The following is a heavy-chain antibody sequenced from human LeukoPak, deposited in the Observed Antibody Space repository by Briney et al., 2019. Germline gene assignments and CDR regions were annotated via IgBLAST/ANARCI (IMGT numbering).Heavy chain of an antibody. J-gene: IGHJ4*02. CDR1: GNTFTGYY. D-gene: IGHD2-2*01. V-gene: IGHV1-2*02. Sequence: GASVKVSCKASGNTFTGYYMHWVRQAPGQGLEWMGWINPNSGGTNYAQKFQGRVTMTRDTSISTAYMELSRLRSDDTAVYYCARVPRYCSSTSCYFDYWGQGTLVTVSS. CDR3: ARVPRYCSSTSCYFDY. CDR2: INPNSGGT.